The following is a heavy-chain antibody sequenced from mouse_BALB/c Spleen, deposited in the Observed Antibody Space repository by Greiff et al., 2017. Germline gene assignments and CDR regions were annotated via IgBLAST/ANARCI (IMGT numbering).Heavy chain of an antibody. Sequence: QVQLKQSGPGLVAPSQSLSITCTVSGFSLTSYGVHWVRQPPGKGLEWLGVIWAGGSTNYNSALMSRLSISKDNSKSQVFLRMNSLQTDDTAKYYCARDRRGLGYYWFAYWGQGTLVTVSA. J-gene: IGHJ3*01. D-gene: IGHD2-3*01. CDR3: ARDRRGLGYYWFAY. CDR1: GFSLTSYG. CDR2: IWAGGST. V-gene: IGHV2-9*02.